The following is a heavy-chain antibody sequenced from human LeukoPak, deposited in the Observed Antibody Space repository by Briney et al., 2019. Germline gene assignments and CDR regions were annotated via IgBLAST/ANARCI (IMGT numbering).Heavy chain of an antibody. V-gene: IGHV4-34*01. CDR2: IYRSGST. D-gene: IGHD6-13*01. Sequence: SETLSLTCAVYGGSFSGYYWSWVRQPPGKGLEWIGEIYRSGSTNYNPSLKSRVTISVDKSKNQFSLKLSSVTAADTAVYYCARGYSSNVDYWGQGTLVTVSS. CDR3: ARGYSSNVDY. CDR1: GGSFSGYY. J-gene: IGHJ4*02.